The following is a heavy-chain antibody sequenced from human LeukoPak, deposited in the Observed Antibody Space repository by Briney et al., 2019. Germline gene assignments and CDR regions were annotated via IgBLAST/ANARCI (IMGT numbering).Heavy chain of an antibody. D-gene: IGHD3-10*01. J-gene: IGHJ4*02. CDR3: AATMVRGVHTHFDY. CDR1: GGSITNYY. CDR2: VYYSGST. Sequence: SETLSLTCTVSGGSITNYYWSWIRQPPGKGLEWIGYVYYSGSTNYNPSLKSRVTISVDTSKNQFSLKLSSVTAADTAVYYCAATMVRGVHTHFDYWGQGTLATFSS. V-gene: IGHV4-59*08.